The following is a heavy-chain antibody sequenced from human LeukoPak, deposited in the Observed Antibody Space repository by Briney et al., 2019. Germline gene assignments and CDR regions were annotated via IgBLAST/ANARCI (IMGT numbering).Heavy chain of an antibody. D-gene: IGHD3-10*01. CDR3: ASQITMVRGVNY. J-gene: IGHJ4*02. V-gene: IGHV1-69*04. Sequence: GASVKVSCKASGGTFSSYAISWVRQAPGQGLEWMGRIIPILGIANYAQKFQGRVTITADKSTSTAYMELSSLRSEDTAVYYCASQITMVRGVNYWGQGTLVTVSS. CDR2: IIPILGIA. CDR1: GGTFSSYA.